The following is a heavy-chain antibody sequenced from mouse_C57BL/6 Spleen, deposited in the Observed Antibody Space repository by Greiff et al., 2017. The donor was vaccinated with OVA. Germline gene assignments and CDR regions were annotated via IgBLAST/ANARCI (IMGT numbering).Heavy chain of an antibody. CDR3: ARHYYGSSYWYFDV. Sequence: QVQLQQSGPGLVAPSQSLSITCTVSGFSLTSYAISWVRQPPGKGLEWLGVIWTGGGTNYNSALKSRLSISKDNSKSQVFLKMNSLQTDDTARYYCARHYYGSSYWYFDVWGTGTTVTVSS. V-gene: IGHV2-9-1*01. J-gene: IGHJ1*03. D-gene: IGHD1-1*01. CDR1: GFSLTSYA. CDR2: IWTGGGT.